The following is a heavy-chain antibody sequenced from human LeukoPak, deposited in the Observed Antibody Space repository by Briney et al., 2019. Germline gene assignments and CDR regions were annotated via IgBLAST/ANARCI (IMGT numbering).Heavy chain of an antibody. V-gene: IGHV1-18*01. Sequence: ASVKVSCKASGYTFTSYGISWVRQAPGQGLEWMGWISAYNGNTNYAQKLQGRVTMTTDTSTSTAYMELRSLRSDDTAVYYCARDGVVKGSWFGELGSDYWGQGTLVTVSS. J-gene: IGHJ4*02. CDR1: GYTFTSYG. CDR2: ISAYNGNT. D-gene: IGHD3-10*01. CDR3: ARDGVVKGSWFGELGSDY.